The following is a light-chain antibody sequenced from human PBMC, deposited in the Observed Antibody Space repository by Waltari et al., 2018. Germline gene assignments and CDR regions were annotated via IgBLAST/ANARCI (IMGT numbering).Light chain of an antibody. Sequence: EIVLTQSPATLSLSAGERVTLSCRASQCVFKYLAWYQLKPGQAPRLLIYDTSKRATGIPARFSGSGSGTDFTLTISNLETDDFALYYCQQGSILPLTFGGGTKVKIK. V-gene: IGKV3-11*01. CDR3: QQGSILPLT. CDR1: QCVFKY. CDR2: DTS. J-gene: IGKJ4*01.